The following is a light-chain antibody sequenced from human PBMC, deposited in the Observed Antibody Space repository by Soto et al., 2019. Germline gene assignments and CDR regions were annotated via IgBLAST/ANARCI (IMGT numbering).Light chain of an antibody. V-gene: IGKV3-20*01. CDR2: GAS. CDR3: QQYGSSPPYT. Sequence: EIVLTQSPGTLSLSPGERATLSCRASQSVSRSYLAWYQQKPGQAPRLLIYGASTTATGIPDRFSGSGSGTDFILTISRLEPADFAVYYCQQYGSSPPYTFGQGTKLEIK. J-gene: IGKJ2*01. CDR1: QSVSRSY.